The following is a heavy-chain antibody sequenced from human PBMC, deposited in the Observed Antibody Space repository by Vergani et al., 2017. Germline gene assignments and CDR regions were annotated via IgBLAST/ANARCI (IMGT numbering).Heavy chain of an antibody. V-gene: IGHV3-23*04. CDR3: AKDPGEYSGSDGSFDH. CDR1: GFTFIMHA. CDR2: LSASDRRT. J-gene: IGHJ4*02. D-gene: IGHD1-26*01. Sequence: VRLVESGGDLVQPGGSLRLSCAASGFTFIMHAMSWVRQAPGKGLEWVSTLSASDRRTHYADSVKGRFTISRDNSKNTVYLQMNSLRAEDTAVYYCAKDPGEYSGSDGSFDHWGQGILVTASS.